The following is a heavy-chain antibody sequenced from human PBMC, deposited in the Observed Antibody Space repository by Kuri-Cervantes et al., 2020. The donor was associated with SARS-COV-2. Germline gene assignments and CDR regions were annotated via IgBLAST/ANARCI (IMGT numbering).Heavy chain of an antibody. CDR1: GYTFTGYY. V-gene: IGHV1-2*02. J-gene: IGHJ3*02. CDR3: ARSAVAGTSDAFDI. Sequence: DSVKVSCKASGYTFTGYYMHWVRQAPGQGLEWMGWINPNSGGTNYAQKFQGRVTMTRDTSISTAYMELSRLRSDDTVVYYCARSAVAGTSDAFDIWGQGTMVTVSS. CDR2: INPNSGGT. D-gene: IGHD6-19*01.